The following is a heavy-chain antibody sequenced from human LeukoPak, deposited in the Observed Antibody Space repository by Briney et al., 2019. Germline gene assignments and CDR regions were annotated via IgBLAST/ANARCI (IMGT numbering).Heavy chain of an antibody. CDR1: GYTFTDYY. D-gene: IGHD3-16*01. J-gene: IGHJ4*03. CDR2: INPNSGGT. V-gene: IGHV1-2*02. Sequence: ASVNVSCKASGYTFTDYYMHWVRQAPGQGLEWMGWINPNSGGTNYAQKFQGRVTMTRDTSISTAYMEMSRLRSDDTAVYYCAISPGVMITFGGAPATDYFDYWGQGTTVTVSS. CDR3: AISPGVMITFGGAPATDYFDY.